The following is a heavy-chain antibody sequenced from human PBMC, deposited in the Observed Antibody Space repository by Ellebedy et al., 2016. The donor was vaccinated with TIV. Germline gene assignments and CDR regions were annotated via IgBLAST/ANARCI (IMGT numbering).Heavy chain of an antibody. V-gene: IGHV3-7*01. Sequence: PGGSLRLSCAASGFTFSASWMTWVRQAPGQGLEWVANINQDGRTTNYVDSVKGRFTISRDNAKNSLYLQLNSLRVDDTDMYYCATDKVCFTFDIWGRGTMVTVSS. CDR1: GFTFSASW. CDR2: INQDGRTT. CDR3: ATDKVCFTFDI. J-gene: IGHJ3*02.